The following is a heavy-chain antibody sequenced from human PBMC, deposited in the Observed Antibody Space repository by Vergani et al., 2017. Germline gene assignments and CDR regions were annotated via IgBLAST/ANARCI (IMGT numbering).Heavy chain of an antibody. J-gene: IGHJ4*02. D-gene: IGHD2-21*01. CDR1: GDSISTSSYA. Sequence: QMQLQESGPGLVKPSETLSLSCTVSGDSISTSSYAWGWIRQPPGKTLEWIGIVFYGGRTSYNPSLKSRVTLSLDTSKKQISLHLTSVTAADTAVYYCARHISVVRPSSMTAFDYWGQGTLVTVSS. CDR3: ARHISVVRPSSMTAFDY. V-gene: IGHV4-39*01. CDR2: VFYGGRT.